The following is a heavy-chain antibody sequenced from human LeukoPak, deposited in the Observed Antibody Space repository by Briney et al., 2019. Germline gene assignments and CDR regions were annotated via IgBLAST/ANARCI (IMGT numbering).Heavy chain of an antibody. CDR1: GGSFSGYY. D-gene: IGHD6-19*01. J-gene: IGHJ4*02. CDR3: ARKSYSSGWYWF. CDR2: INHSGST. Sequence: SETLSLTCAVYGGSFSGYYWSWIRRPPGKGLEWIGEINHSGSTNYNPSLKSRVTISVDTSKNQFSLKLSSVTAADTAVYYCARKSYSSGWYWFWGQGTLVTVSS. V-gene: IGHV4-34*01.